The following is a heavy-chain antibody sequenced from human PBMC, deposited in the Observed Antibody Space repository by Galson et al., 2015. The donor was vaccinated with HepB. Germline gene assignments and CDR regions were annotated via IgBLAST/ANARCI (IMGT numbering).Heavy chain of an antibody. V-gene: IGHV3-30-3*01. Sequence: SLRLSCAASGFTFSSYAMHWVRQAPGKGLEWVAVISYDGSNKYYADSVKGRFTISRDNSKNTLYLQMNSLRAEDTAVYYCARDAFFGVTSNWFDPWGQGTLVTVSS. CDR2: ISYDGSNK. J-gene: IGHJ5*02. CDR1: GFTFSSYA. CDR3: ARDAFFGVTSNWFDP. D-gene: IGHD3-3*01.